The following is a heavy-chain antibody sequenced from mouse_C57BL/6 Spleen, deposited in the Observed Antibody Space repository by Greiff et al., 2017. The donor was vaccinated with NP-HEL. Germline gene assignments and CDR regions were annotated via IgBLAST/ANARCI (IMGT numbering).Heavy chain of an antibody. CDR1: GYTFTSYW. CDR3: ARGESPLLLKNAMDY. CDR2: IYPGSGST. D-gene: IGHD1-3*01. Sequence: QVQLQQPGAELVKPGASVKMSCKASGYTFTSYWITWVKQRPGQGLEWIGDIYPGSGSTNYNEKFKSKATLTVDTSSSTAYMQLSSLTSEDSAVYYCARGESPLLLKNAMDYWGQGTSVTVSS. V-gene: IGHV1-55*01. J-gene: IGHJ4*01.